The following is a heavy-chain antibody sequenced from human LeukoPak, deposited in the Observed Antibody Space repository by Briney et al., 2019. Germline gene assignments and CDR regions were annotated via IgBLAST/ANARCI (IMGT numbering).Heavy chain of an antibody. J-gene: IGHJ4*02. V-gene: IGHV1-2*02. D-gene: IGHD3-10*01. Sequence: ASVKVSCKASGYTFTGYYMHWVRQAPGQGLEWMGWINPNSGGTNYAQKFQGRVTMTRDTSISTAYTELSRLRSDDTAVYYCAREDGSGNFCFDYWGQGTLVTVSS. CDR2: INPNSGGT. CDR1: GYTFTGYY. CDR3: AREDGSGNFCFDY.